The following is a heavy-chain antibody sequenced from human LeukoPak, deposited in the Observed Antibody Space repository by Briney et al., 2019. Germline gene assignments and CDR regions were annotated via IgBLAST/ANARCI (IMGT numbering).Heavy chain of an antibody. J-gene: IGHJ6*02. CDR3: ATGGRPLRYFDWLSQYYYYYGMDV. CDR1: GYTFTDYY. D-gene: IGHD3-9*01. CDR2: INPNSGGT. Sequence: GASVKVSCKASGYTFTDYYMHWVRQAPGQGLEWMGWINPNSGGTNYAQKFQGRVTMTRDTPITTAYMELSRLRSDDTAVYYCATGGRPLRYFDWLSQYYYYYGMDVWGQGTTVTVSS. V-gene: IGHV1-2*02.